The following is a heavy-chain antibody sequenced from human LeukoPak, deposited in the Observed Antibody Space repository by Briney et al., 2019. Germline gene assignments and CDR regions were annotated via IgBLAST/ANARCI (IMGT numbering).Heavy chain of an antibody. V-gene: IGHV1-8*01. CDR2: MNPNSGNT. J-gene: IGHJ6*03. D-gene: IGHD3-22*01. CDR1: GYTFTSYD. Sequence: ASVKVSCKASGYTFTSYDINWVRQATGQGLEWMGWMNPNSGNTGYAQKFQGRVTMTRNTSISTAYMELSRLRSEDTAVYYCARETYYYDSSGYYYYYYMDIWGKGTTVTVSS. CDR3: ARETYYYDSSGYYYYYYMDI.